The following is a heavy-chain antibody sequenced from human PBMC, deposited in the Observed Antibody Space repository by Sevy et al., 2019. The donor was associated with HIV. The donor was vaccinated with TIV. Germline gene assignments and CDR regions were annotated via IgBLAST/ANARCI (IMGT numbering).Heavy chain of an antibody. CDR2: IYYSGST. CDR1: GGSISSSSYY. D-gene: IGHD3-22*01. Sequence: SETLSLTCTVSGGSISSSSYYWGWIRQPPGKGLEWIGSIYYSGSTYYNPSLKSRVTISVDTYKNQFSLKLSSVTAADTAVYYCARLTGEKYYYDSSGYPGAFDIWGQRTMVTVSS. CDR3: ARLTGEKYYYDSSGYPGAFDI. J-gene: IGHJ3*02. V-gene: IGHV4-39*01.